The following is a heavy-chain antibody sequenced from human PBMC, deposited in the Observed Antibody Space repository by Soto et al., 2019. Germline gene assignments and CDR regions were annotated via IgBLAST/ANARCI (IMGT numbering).Heavy chain of an antibody. Sequence: PXETLSLTCIVSVESISSSSYYWGWIGQPPWKGLEWIGSIYYSGRTYYNPSFKSRVTISIDKSKNQFSLKLSSVTATDTAVYYCARQRTTVVTKAYFEHLGQGALVNVSS. CDR1: VESISSSSYY. J-gene: IGHJ4*02. CDR3: ARQRTTVVTKAYFEH. D-gene: IGHD2-21*02. V-gene: IGHV4-39*01. CDR2: IYYSGRT.